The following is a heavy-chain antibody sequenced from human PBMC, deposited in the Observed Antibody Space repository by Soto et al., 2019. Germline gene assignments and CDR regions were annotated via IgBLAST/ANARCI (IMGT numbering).Heavy chain of an antibody. CDR2: ISYDGSNK. Sequence: PGGSLRLSCAASGFTFSSYGMHWVRQAPGKGLEWVAVISYDGSNKYYADSVKGRFTISRDNSKNTLYLQMNSLRAEDTAVYYCAKGRYSSSWGHYYYYYGMDVWGQGTTVTVSS. J-gene: IGHJ6*02. D-gene: IGHD6-13*01. CDR3: AKGRYSSSWGHYYYYYGMDV. V-gene: IGHV3-30*18. CDR1: GFTFSSYG.